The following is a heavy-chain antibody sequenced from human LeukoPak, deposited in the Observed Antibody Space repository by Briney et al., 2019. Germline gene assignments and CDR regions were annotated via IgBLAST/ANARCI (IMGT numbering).Heavy chain of an antibody. J-gene: IGHJ6*02. CDR1: GYTFTGYY. D-gene: IGHD5-18*01. V-gene: IGHV1-2*02. CDR3: APWGYSYGWGLHV. Sequence: ASVKVSCKASGYTFTGYYMHWVRQAPGQGLEWMGWINPNSGGTNYAQKFQGRVTMTRNTSISTAYMELSSLRSEDTAVYYCAPWGYSYGWGLHVWGQGTTVTVSS. CDR2: INPNSGGT.